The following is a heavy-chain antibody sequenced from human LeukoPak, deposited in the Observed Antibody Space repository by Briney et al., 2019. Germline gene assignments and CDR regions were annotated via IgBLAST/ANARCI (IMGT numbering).Heavy chain of an antibody. V-gene: IGHV4-59*01. CDR3: ASRPIWFGEST. D-gene: IGHD3-10*01. CDR1: GGSISSYY. CDR2: IYYSGST. J-gene: IGHJ5*02. Sequence: SETLSLTCTVSGGSISSYYWSWIRQPPGKGLEWIGYIYYSGSTNYNPSLKSRVTISVDTSKNQFPLKLSSVTAADTAVYYCASRPIWFGESTWGQGTLVTVSS.